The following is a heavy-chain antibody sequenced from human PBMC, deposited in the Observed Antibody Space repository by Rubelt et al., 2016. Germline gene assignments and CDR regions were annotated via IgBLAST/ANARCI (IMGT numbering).Heavy chain of an antibody. CDR2: INPSGGST. J-gene: IGHJ6*02. CDR1: GYTFTSYY. CDR3: ATTFRFGDPRGPPSIYYGMDV. V-gene: IGHV1-46*01. Sequence: KASGYTFTSYYMHWVRQAPGQGLEWMGIINPSGGSTIYAQKFQGRVTMTEDTSTDTAYMELSSLRSEDTAVYYCATTFRFGDPRGPPSIYYGMDVWGQGTTVTVSS. D-gene: IGHD3-10*01.